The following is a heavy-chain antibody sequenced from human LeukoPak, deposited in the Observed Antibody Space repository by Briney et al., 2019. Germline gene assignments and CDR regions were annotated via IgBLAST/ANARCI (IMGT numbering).Heavy chain of an antibody. CDR2: IIPIFGTA. CDR1: GGTFSSYA. J-gene: IGHJ4*02. CDR3: AREDSSGWYHFDY. V-gene: IGHV1-69*13. D-gene: IGHD6-19*01. Sequence: SVKVSCKASGGTFSSYAISCVRQAPGQGLEWMGGIIPIFGTANYAQKFQGRVTITADESTSTAYMELSSLRSEDTAVYYCAREDSSGWYHFDYWGQGTLVTVSS.